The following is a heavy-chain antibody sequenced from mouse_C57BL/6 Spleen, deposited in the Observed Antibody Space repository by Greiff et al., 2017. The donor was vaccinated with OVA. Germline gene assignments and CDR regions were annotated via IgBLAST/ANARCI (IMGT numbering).Heavy chain of an antibody. D-gene: IGHD1-1*01. CDR2: IDPSDSYT. CDR1: GYTFTSYW. V-gene: IGHV1-50*01. J-gene: IGHJ3*01. CDR3: ARGSSSAD. Sequence: VQLQQPGAELVKPGASVKLSCKASGYTFTSYWMQWVKQRPGQGLEWIGEIDPSDSYTNYNQKFKGKATLTVDTSSSTAYMQLSSLTAEDTAVYYCARGSSSADWGKGTLVTVSA.